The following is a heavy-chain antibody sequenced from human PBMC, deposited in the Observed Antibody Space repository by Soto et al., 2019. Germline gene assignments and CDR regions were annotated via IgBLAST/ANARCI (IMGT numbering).Heavy chain of an antibody. J-gene: IGHJ6*02. V-gene: IGHV4-31*03. CDR3: ARGRSWYYYGMDV. CDR2: IYYSGST. Sequence: SETLSLTCTVSGGSISSGGYYWSWIRQHPGKGLEWIGYIYYSGSTYYNPSLKSRVTISVDTSKNQFSLKLSSVTAADTAVYYCARGRSWYYYGMDVWGQGTTVTVSS. CDR1: GGSISSGGYY.